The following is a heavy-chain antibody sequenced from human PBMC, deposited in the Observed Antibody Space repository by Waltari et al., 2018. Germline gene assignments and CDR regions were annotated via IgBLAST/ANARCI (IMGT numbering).Heavy chain of an antibody. J-gene: IGHJ4*02. Sequence: QVQLQQWGAGLLKPSDTLSLTCAVYGGSFMGYYWSWSRQPPGKGLEWIGEINHSGSTNDNPSLKSRVIISVDTSQNQFSLKLSSVTAADTAVYYCARLGITGTPGGIAGWGQGTLVTVSS. CDR1: GGSFMGYY. CDR3: ARLGITGTPGGIAG. V-gene: IGHV4-34*01. D-gene: IGHD1-20*01. CDR2: INHSGST.